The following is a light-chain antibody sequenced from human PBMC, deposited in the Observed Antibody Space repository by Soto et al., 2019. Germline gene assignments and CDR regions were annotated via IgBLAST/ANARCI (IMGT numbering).Light chain of an antibody. CDR3: QQYNSYLWT. J-gene: IGKJ1*01. Sequence: DIQMTQSPSTLSASVGDRVTITCRASQSISSWLAWYQQKPGKAPKLLIYKASSLESGVPSRFSGSGSGTELTINISSLQPDDGATYDGQQYNSYLWTFGQGTKVDIK. V-gene: IGKV1-5*03. CDR2: KAS. CDR1: QSISSW.